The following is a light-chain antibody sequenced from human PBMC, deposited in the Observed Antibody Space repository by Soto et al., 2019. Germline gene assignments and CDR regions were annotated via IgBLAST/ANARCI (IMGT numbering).Light chain of an antibody. V-gene: IGLV2-23*01. CDR3: CSYAGSSPFHVV. CDR2: EGS. Sequence: QSVLTQPASVSGSPGQSITISCTGTSSDVGSYNLVSWYQQHPGKAPKLMIYEGSKWPSGVSNRFSGSKSGNTASLTISGLQAEDEADYYCCSYAGSSPFHVVFGGGTKLTVL. J-gene: IGLJ2*01. CDR1: SSDVGSYNL.